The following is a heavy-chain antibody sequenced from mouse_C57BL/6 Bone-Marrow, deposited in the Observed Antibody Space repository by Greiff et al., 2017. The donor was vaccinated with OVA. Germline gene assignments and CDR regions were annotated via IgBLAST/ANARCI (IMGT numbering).Heavy chain of an antibody. D-gene: IGHD3-3*01. J-gene: IGHJ2*01. CDR2: INPYNGGT. CDR3: ARSKGRGPLDY. CDR1: GYTFTDYY. V-gene: IGHV1-19*01. Sequence: VQLQQSGPVLVKPGASVKMSCKASGYTFTDYYMNWVKQSHGKSLEWIGVINPYNGGTSYNQKFKGKATLTVDKSSSTAYMELNSLTSEDSAVYYCARSKGRGPLDYWGQGTTLTVSS.